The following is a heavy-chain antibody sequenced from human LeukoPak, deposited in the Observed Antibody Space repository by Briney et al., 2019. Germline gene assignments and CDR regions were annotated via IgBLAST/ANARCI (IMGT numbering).Heavy chain of an antibody. D-gene: IGHD2-2*02. CDR2: ISGSGGST. Sequence: GGSLRLSCAASGFTFSSDAMSWVRQAPEKGLEWVSAISGSGGSTYYADSVKGRFTISRDNSKNTLYLQMNSLRAEDTAVYYCPKAQAPPSIVVVPAAIGHYYYYYGMDVWGQGTTVTVSS. J-gene: IGHJ6*02. CDR1: GFTFSSDA. CDR3: PKAQAPPSIVVVPAAIGHYYYYYGMDV. V-gene: IGHV3-23*01.